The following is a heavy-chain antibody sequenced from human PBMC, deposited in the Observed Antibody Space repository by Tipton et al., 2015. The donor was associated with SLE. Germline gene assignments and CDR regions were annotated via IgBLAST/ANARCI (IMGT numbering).Heavy chain of an antibody. J-gene: IGHJ4*02. CDR3: AKNLWGTQTLES. V-gene: IGHV4-39*07. D-gene: IGHD3-16*01. Sequence: TLSLTCTVSGDSVSSGGNYWTWVRQPAGKGLEWIGSLFYSGSTYYNPSLKSRVTISVDTSKNQFSLKLSSVTAADTAVYFCAKNLWGTQTLESWGQGTLVTVSS. CDR2: LFYSGST. CDR1: GDSVSSGGNY.